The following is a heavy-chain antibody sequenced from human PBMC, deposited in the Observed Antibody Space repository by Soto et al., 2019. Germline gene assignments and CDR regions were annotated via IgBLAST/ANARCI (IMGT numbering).Heavy chain of an antibody. CDR3: AKGRAIFGVVTLTAFDY. J-gene: IGHJ4*02. CDR2: ISWNSGSI. V-gene: IGHV3-9*01. D-gene: IGHD3-3*01. Sequence: GGSLRLSCAASGFTFDDYAIHWVRQAPGKGLEWVSGISWNSGSIGYADSVKGRFTISRDNAKNSLYLQMNSLRAEDTALYYCAKGRAIFGVVTLTAFDYWGQGTLVTVSS. CDR1: GFTFDDYA.